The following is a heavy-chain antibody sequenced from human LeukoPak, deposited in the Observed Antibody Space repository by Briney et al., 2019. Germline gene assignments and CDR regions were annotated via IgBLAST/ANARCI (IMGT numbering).Heavy chain of an antibody. J-gene: IGHJ1*01. Sequence: GGSLRLSCAASGFSFGSYGMHWVRQAPGKGLEWGAFIRYGGSHQFYADSVRGRFTISRDNPKNALYLQMNSLRGEDTAVYFCARDSGTWFYLQDWGQGTLVTVSS. CDR1: GFSFGSYG. D-gene: IGHD2/OR15-2a*01. CDR2: IRYGGSHQ. CDR3: ARDSGTWFYLQD. V-gene: IGHV3-30*02.